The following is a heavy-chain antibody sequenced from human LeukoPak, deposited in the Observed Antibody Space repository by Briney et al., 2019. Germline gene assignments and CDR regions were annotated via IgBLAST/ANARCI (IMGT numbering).Heavy chain of an antibody. Sequence: ASVKVSCKAFGYTFTSNYMHWVRQAPGQGPEWMGVISPSGGSTTYAQKFQGRVTLTRDMSTSTDYLELSSLRSEDTAVYYCASDSSSGWYHFDYWGQGTLVTVSS. D-gene: IGHD6-19*01. J-gene: IGHJ4*02. CDR2: ISPSGGST. CDR1: GYTFTSNY. V-gene: IGHV1-46*01. CDR3: ASDSSSGWYHFDY.